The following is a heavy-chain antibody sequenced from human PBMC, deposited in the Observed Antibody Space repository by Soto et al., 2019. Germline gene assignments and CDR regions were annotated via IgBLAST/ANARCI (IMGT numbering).Heavy chain of an antibody. CDR2: IYPGDSQT. J-gene: IGHJ4*02. CDR3: ARLGGGCGSGWYSGADY. CDR1: GYSFTNYW. D-gene: IGHD6-19*01. Sequence: GESLKISCKGSGYSFTNYWIGWVRQMPGKGLEWMGIIYPGDSQTRYSPSFQGQVTISADKSISTAYVQWSTLKASDTAMYYCARLGGGCGSGWYSGADYWGQGTLVTVPS. V-gene: IGHV5-51*01.